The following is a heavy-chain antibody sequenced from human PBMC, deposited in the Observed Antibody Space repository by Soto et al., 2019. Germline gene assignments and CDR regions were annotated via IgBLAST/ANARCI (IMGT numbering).Heavy chain of an antibody. Sequence: GGSLRLSCAASGFIFSGSAMHWVRQASGKGLEWVGRIRSKANSYATAYAASVKGRFTISRDDSKNTAYLQMNSLKTEDTAVYYCTRPYDFWSGYQQSGYYGMDVWGQGTTVTVSS. CDR1: GFIFSGSA. CDR2: IRSKANSYAT. CDR3: TRPYDFWSGYQQSGYYGMDV. V-gene: IGHV3-73*01. D-gene: IGHD3-3*01. J-gene: IGHJ6*02.